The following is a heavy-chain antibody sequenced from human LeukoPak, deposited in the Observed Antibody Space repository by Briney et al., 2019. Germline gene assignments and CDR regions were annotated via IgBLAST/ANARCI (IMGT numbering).Heavy chain of an antibody. V-gene: IGHV4-34*01. CDR2: INHSGST. J-gene: IGHJ4*02. D-gene: IGHD3-10*01. CDR3: ARQGAHYYGSGSYYVY. Sequence: PSETLSRTCAVYGGSFSGYYWSWIRQPPGKGLEWIGEINHSGSTNYNPSLKSRVTISVDTSKNQFSLKLSSVTAADTAVYYCARQGAHYYGSGSYYVYWGQGTLVTVSS. CDR1: GGSFSGYY.